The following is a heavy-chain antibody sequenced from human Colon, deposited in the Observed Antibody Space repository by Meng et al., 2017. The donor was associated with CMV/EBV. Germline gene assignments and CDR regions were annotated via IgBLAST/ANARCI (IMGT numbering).Heavy chain of an antibody. CDR1: GGSIRISTYY. CDR3: ARDRIGGDVLLWFGELQYYYYGMDV. D-gene: IGHD3-10*01. CDR2: IYYNGTT. J-gene: IGHJ6*02. Sequence: SETLSLTCTVSGGSIRISTYYWAWIRQPPGRGLEWIGSIYYNGTTYHNPSLKSRVSISVDTSKNQFSLKLGSVTAADTAVYYCARDRIGGDVLLWFGELQYYYYGMDVWGQGTTVTVSS. V-gene: IGHV4-39*07.